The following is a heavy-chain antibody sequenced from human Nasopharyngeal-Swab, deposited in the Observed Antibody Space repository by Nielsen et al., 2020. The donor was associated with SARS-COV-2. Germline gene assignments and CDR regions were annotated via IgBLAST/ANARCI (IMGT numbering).Heavy chain of an antibody. CDR2: VYYGGNT. Sequence: PGKGLEWIGSVYYGGNTYYNPSLKSRVTISVDTSKNQFSLKLASVTAADTAVHYCAGLAAHGYFYYYYGMDVWGQGTTVTVSS. CDR3: AGLAAHGYFYYYYGMDV. J-gene: IGHJ6*02. V-gene: IGHV4-39*01. D-gene: IGHD6-6*01.